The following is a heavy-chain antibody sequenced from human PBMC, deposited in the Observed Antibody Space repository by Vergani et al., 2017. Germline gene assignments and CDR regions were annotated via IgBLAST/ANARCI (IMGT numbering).Heavy chain of an antibody. CDR1: GYTFTSYY. J-gene: IGHJ6*02. CDR2: IVVGSGNT. Sequence: QLVQSGAEVKKPGASVKVSCKASGYTFTSYYMHWVRQARGQRLEWIGWIVVGSGNTNYAQKFQERVTITRDMSTSTAYMELSSLRSEDTAVYYCAAELSDYGSGIHYYGMDVWGQGTTVTVSS. CDR3: AAELSDYGSGIHYYGMDV. V-gene: IGHV1-58*02. D-gene: IGHD3-10*01.